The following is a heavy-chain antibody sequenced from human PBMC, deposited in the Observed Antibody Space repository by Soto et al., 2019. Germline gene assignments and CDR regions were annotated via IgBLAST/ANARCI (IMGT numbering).Heavy chain of an antibody. CDR1: GFTFSSYW. D-gene: IGHD3-3*01. Sequence: ESGGGLVQPGGSLRLSCAASGFTFSSYWMSWVRQAPGKGLEWVANIKQDGSEKYYVDSVKGRFTISRDNAKNSLYLQMNSLRAEDTAVYYCARRYYDFWSGYYTHFDYWGQGTLVTVSS. CDR2: IKQDGSEK. V-gene: IGHV3-7*03. CDR3: ARRYYDFWSGYYTHFDY. J-gene: IGHJ4*02.